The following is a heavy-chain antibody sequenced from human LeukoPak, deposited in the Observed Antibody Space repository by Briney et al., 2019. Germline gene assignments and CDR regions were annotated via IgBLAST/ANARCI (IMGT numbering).Heavy chain of an antibody. Sequence: SETLSLTCAVYGGSFSGYYWSWIRQPPGKGLEWIGEINHSGSTNYNPSLKSRVTISVDTSKNQFSLKLRSVTAADTAVYYCARVVGGVPNWFDPWGQGTLVTVSS. CDR2: INHSGST. CDR3: ARVVGGVPNWFDP. J-gene: IGHJ5*02. V-gene: IGHV4-34*01. D-gene: IGHD2-2*01. CDR1: GGSFSGYY.